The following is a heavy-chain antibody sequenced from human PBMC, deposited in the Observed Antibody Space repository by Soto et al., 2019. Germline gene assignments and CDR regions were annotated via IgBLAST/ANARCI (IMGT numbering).Heavy chain of an antibody. J-gene: IGHJ5*02. CDR3: ARGARYDFWSGYYTRNWFDP. Sequence: SVKVSCKASGGTFSSYAISWVRQAPGQGLEWMGGIIPIFGTANYAQKFQGGVTITADESTSTAYMELSSLRSEDTAVFYCARGARYDFWSGYYTRNWFDPWGQGTLVTVSS. D-gene: IGHD3-3*01. CDR1: GGTFSSYA. CDR2: IIPIFGTA. V-gene: IGHV1-69*13.